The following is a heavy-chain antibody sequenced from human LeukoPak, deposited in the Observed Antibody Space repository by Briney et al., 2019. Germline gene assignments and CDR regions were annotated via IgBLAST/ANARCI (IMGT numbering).Heavy chain of an antibody. Sequence: SETLSLTCTVSGGSISSSSYYWSWIRQPPGKGLEWIGEINHSGSTNYNPSLKSRVTISVDTSKNQFSLKLSSVTAADTAVYYCARGGLSIVVVTATVRRWFDPWGQGTLVTVSS. J-gene: IGHJ5*02. CDR2: INHSGST. D-gene: IGHD2-21*02. V-gene: IGHV4-39*07. CDR1: GGSISSSSYY. CDR3: ARGGLSIVVVTATVRRWFDP.